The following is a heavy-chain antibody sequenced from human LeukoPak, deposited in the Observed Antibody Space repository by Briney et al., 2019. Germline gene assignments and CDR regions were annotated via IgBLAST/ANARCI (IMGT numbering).Heavy chain of an antibody. V-gene: IGHV1-8*01. J-gene: IGHJ4*02. Sequence: ASVKVSCKTSGYTFTSYDINWVRQATGQGLEWMGWMNPNSGNTGYAQKFQGRVTMTRNTSISTAYMELSSLRSEDTAVYYCARGARTIDYYFDYWGQGTLVTVSS. CDR1: GYTFTSYD. CDR2: MNPNSGNT. CDR3: ARGARTIDYYFDY. D-gene: IGHD1-14*01.